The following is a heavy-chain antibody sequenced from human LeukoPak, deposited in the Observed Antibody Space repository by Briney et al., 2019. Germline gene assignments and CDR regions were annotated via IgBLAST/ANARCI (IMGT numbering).Heavy chain of an antibody. Sequence: GGSLRLSCETSGFTFTLYAVSWVRQAPGKGLEWVSAISAGATTTYYADSVKGRFTISRDNSKNTLYLQMNSLRAEDTAVYYCAKETGYSSGWYFDYWGQGTLVTVSS. CDR3: AKETGYSSGWYFDY. D-gene: IGHD6-19*01. J-gene: IGHJ4*02. CDR2: ISAGATTT. CDR1: GFTFTLYA. V-gene: IGHV3-23*01.